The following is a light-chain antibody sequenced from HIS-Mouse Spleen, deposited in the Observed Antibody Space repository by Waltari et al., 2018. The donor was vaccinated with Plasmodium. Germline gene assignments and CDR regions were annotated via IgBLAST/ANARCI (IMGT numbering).Light chain of an antibody. Sequence: SYELTPPPPVSVSPGPTATITRSGHKLGDKSACWYQQKPGQSPVLVIYQDSKRPSGIPERFSGSNSGNTATLTISGTQAMDEADYYCQAWDSSTVVFGGGTKLTVL. CDR2: QDS. CDR3: QAWDSSTVV. V-gene: IGLV3-1*01. CDR1: KLGDKS. J-gene: IGLJ2*01.